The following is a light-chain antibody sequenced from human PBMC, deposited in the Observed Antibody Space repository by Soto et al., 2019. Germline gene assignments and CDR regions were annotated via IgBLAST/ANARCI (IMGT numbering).Light chain of an antibody. CDR1: QSVGSSY. Sequence: EIVLTQSPCALSLSPGERVTLSCRASQSVGSSYLAWYQQKPGQAPRLLIYGASSRATGIPDRFSGSGSGTDFTLTISRLEPGDFAVYYCQQYGSSPLTFGGGTKVDIK. J-gene: IGKJ4*01. CDR3: QQYGSSPLT. V-gene: IGKV3-20*01. CDR2: GAS.